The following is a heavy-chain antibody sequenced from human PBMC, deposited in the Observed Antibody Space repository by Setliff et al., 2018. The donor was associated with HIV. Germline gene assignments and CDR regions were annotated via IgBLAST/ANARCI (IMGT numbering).Heavy chain of an antibody. D-gene: IGHD2-21*02. CDR1: GGSISSYY. CDR3: ARLSGDYYYFDY. CDR2: IYTSGST. Sequence: PSETLSLTCTVSGGSISSYYWSWIRQPPGKGLEWIGYIYTSGSTNYNPSLKSRVTISLDTSKNQFSLKLTSATAADTAVYYCARLSGDYYYFDYWGQGTLVTVSS. J-gene: IGHJ4*02. V-gene: IGHV4-4*09.